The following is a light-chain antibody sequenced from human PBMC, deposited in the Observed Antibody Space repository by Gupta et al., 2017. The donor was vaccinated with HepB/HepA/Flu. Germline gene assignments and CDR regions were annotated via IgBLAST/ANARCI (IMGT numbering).Light chain of an antibody. Sequence: QSALTQPASVSGSPGQSITISCTGTSSDIGGYNYVSWYQQHPGKAPKLMIYDVSNRPSGVSNRFSGSKSGNTASLTISGLQADDEAEYYCSSYTSNSTPWVFGGGTKLTVL. CDR1: SSDIGGYNY. V-gene: IGLV2-14*03. J-gene: IGLJ3*02. CDR3: SSYTSNSTPWV. CDR2: DVS.